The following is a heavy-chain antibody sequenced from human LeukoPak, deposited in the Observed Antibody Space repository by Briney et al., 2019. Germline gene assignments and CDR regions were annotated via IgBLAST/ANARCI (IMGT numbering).Heavy chain of an antibody. CDR1: GFTFSSYA. Sequence: GRSLRLSCAASGFTFSSYAITWVRQAPGKGLEWVSTISGTGGSAYYADSVKGRFTISRDNSKNTLYLQMNSLRAEDTAVYYCAKQSYSSAGGPYWGQGTLVTVSS. V-gene: IGHV3-23*01. CDR3: AKQSYSSAGGPY. D-gene: IGHD6-19*01. J-gene: IGHJ4*02. CDR2: ISGTGGSA.